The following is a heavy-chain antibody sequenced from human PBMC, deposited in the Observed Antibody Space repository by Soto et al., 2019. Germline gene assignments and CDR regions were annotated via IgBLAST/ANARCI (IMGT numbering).Heavy chain of an antibody. CDR2: ILYDGSNK. CDR1: EFLLCNFG. V-gene: IGHV3-30*18. J-gene: IGHJ4*02. CDR3: AKDRRNTLSFDS. D-gene: IGHD1-1*01. Sequence: GVSLTLAFPVSEFLLCNFGMDWVRQAPGKGLEWVAVILYDGSNKYYACSVKGRFTISRDNSKNILYLQMNSLRAEDTAVYYCAKDRRNTLSFDSWGQGTLVNVSS.